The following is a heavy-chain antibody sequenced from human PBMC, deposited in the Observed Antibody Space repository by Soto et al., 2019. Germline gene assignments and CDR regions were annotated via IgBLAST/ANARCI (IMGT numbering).Heavy chain of an antibody. CDR1: GGSISRYY. CDR3: ARGSENYYYAMDV. V-gene: IGHV4-59*01. CDR2: IYYSGST. J-gene: IGHJ6*02. Sequence: PSETLSLTCTVSGGSISRYYWSWIRQPPGRGLEWIGHIYYSGSTNYNPSLKSRVTISVDTSKNQFFLKLSSVTAADTAVYYCARGSENYYYAMDVWGQGTTVTVS.